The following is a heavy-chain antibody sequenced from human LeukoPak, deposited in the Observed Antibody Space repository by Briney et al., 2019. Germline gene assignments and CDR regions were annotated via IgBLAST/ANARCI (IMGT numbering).Heavy chain of an antibody. D-gene: IGHD2-15*01. J-gene: IGHJ3*01. CDR2: MDPKSGDT. CDR1: GYDFTVYY. V-gene: IGHV1-2*02. CDR3: ATKGGLTPNTLAM. Sequence: ASVKVSCKGSGYDFTVYYMHWVRQAPGQGLEWMGWMDPKSGDTVYAPKFQGRVSMTRDTSITTADMELSSLTFDDSAMYYCATKGGLTPNTLAMWGHGTMVTVSS.